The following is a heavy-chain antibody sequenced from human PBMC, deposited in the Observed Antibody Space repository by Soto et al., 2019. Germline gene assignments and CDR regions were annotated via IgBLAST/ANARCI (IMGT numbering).Heavy chain of an antibody. CDR3: ARDKIGYTSGWSAQGSMDV. CDR1: GFTFSTYA. J-gene: IGHJ6*02. Sequence: GGSLRLSCVGSGFTFSTYAIHWVRQPPGKGLEWVAGTSDDGTKKYHADSVKGRFTISRDNSKNTVYLQMNSLRGEDTAVYYCARDKIGYTSGWSAQGSMDVWGQGTTVTVSS. V-gene: IGHV3-30-3*01. CDR2: TSDDGTKK. D-gene: IGHD6-19*01.